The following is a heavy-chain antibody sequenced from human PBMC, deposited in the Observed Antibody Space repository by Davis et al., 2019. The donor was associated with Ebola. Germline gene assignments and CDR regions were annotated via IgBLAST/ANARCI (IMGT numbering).Heavy chain of an antibody. CDR2: INPSGGST. CDR1: GNTISTYT. V-gene: IGHV1-46*01. CDR3: ARAQFPTTSDH. D-gene: IGHD1-1*01. Sequence: ASVKVSCKASGNTISTYTIDWVRQAPGQGLEWMGIINPSGGSTSYAQKFQGRVTMTRDTSTSTVYMELSSLRSEDTAVYYCARAQFPTTSDHWGQGTLVTVSS. J-gene: IGHJ4*02.